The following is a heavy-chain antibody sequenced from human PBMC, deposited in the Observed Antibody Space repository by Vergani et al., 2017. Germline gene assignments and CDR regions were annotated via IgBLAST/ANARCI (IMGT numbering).Heavy chain of an antibody. V-gene: IGHV1-46*03. CDR2: INPSGGHT. Sequence: QVQVVQSGAEVKKSGASVKLSCKTSGYTFSIYYMHWVRQAPGQGLEWMGIINPSGGHTNDAQKFQGRVTMTRDTSTSTVYMELSSLRSEDTAIYYCARGDYGILTGYRYWVQGTLVTVSA. CDR3: ARGDYGILTGYRY. D-gene: IGHD3-9*01. CDR1: GYTFSIYY. J-gene: IGHJ4*02.